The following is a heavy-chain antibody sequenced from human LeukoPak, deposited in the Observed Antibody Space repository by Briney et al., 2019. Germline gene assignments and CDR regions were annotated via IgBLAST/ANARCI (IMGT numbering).Heavy chain of an antibody. D-gene: IGHD6-19*01. CDR3: AQWLVLGY. Sequence: SGRSLRLSCAASGFTFSSYGMHWVRQAPGKGLEWVAVISYDGSNKYYADSVKGRFTISRDNSKNTLYLQMNSLRAEDTAVYYCAQWLVLGYWGQGTLVTVSS. CDR1: GFTFSSYG. CDR2: ISYDGSNK. J-gene: IGHJ4*02. V-gene: IGHV3-30*03.